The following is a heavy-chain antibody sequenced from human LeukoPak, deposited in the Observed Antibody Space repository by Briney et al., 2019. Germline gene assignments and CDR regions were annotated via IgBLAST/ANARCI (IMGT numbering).Heavy chain of an antibody. CDR2: INHSGST. V-gene: IGHV4-39*07. CDR3: ARIEQDITTGTTYIVY. J-gene: IGHJ4*02. CDR1: GGSISSSSYY. D-gene: IGHD1-1*01. Sequence: SETLSLTCTVSGGSISSSSYYWSWIRQPPGKGLEWIGEINHSGSTNYNPSLKSRVTISVDTSKNQFSLKLSSVTAADTAVYYCARIEQDITTGTTYIVYWGQGTLVTVSP.